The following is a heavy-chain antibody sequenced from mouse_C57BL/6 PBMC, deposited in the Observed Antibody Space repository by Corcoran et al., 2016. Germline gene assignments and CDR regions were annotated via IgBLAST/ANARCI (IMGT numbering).Heavy chain of an antibody. CDR2: INPNNGGT. D-gene: IGHD1-1*01. CDR1: GYTFTDYY. CDR3: ARKLPYAMDY. Sequence: EVQLQQSGPELVKPGASVKISCKASGYTFTDYYMNWVKQSHGKSLEWIGDINPNNGGTSYNQKFKGKATLTVDKSSSTAYMELRSLTSVDSAVYYCARKLPYAMDYWGQGTSVTVSS. V-gene: IGHV1-26*01. J-gene: IGHJ4*01.